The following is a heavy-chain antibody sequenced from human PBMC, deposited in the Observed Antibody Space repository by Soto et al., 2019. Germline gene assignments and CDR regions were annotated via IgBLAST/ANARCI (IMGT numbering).Heavy chain of an antibody. CDR1: GGSFSGYY. CDR3: ARVGILGYCSSTSCYGRPHNWFDP. J-gene: IGHJ5*02. V-gene: IGHV4-34*01. Sequence: QVQLQQWGAGLLKPSETLSLTCAVYGGSFSGYYWSWIRQPPGKGLEWIGEINHSGSTNYNPSLKYRDTISVDTSKNQLSLKLSSVTAADTAVYYCARVGILGYCSSTSCYGRPHNWFDPWGQGTLVTVSS. CDR2: INHSGST. D-gene: IGHD2-2*01.